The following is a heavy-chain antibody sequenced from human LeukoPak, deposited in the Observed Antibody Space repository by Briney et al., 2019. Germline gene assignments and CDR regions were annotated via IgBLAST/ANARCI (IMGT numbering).Heavy chain of an antibody. CDR2: IIPVFQTA. Sequence: ASGKVSCKASGGTLSTYAFTWVRQAPGQGLEWMGGIIPVFQTADSAQKFQGRVTMTADESTGIVYMELSSLTYDDTAVYYCARDWGPRVKASYDLWGQGTMVTVSS. V-gene: IGHV1-69*01. J-gene: IGHJ3*01. CDR1: GGTLSTYA. D-gene: IGHD3-16*01. CDR3: ARDWGPRVKASYDL.